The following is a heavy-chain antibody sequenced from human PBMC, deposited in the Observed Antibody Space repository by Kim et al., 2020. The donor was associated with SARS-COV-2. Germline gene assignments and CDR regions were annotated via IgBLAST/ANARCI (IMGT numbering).Heavy chain of an antibody. Sequence: GGSLRLSCAASGFTVSSNYMSWVRQAPGKGLEWVSVIYSGGSTYYADSVKGRFTISRDNSKNTLYLQMNSLRAEDTAVYYCARAPNTYYFDYWGQGTLVTVSS. J-gene: IGHJ4*02. D-gene: IGHD7-27*01. CDR3: ARAPNTYYFDY. CDR1: GFTVSSNY. CDR2: IYSGGST. V-gene: IGHV3-66*02.